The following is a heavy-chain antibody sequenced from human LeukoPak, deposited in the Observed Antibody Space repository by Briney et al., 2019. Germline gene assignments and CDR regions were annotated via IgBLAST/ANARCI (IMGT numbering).Heavy chain of an antibody. J-gene: IGHJ4*01. D-gene: IGHD2-15*01. Sequence: GGSLRLSCAASGFIFTAYSINWVRQGPGQGLEWGSTVSPSGATTYYADSVKGRFTIYRDNSNNSVYLQLNSLRAGDTALYFCVRVGPATGPQPPPCADWGQGTLVIVSS. CDR3: VRVGPATGPQPPPCAD. CDR1: GFIFTAYS. CDR2: VSPSGATT. V-gene: IGHV3-48*01.